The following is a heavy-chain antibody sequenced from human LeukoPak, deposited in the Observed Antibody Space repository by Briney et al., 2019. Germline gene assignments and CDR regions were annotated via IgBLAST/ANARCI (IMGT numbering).Heavy chain of an antibody. CDR2: IRYDGSNK. D-gene: IGHD3-16*02. CDR1: GFTFSSYG. CDR3: ARTNYVWGSYRPDDAFDI. V-gene: IGHV3-30*02. J-gene: IGHJ3*02. Sequence: GGSLRLSCAASGFTFSSYGMHWVRQAPGKGLEWVAFIRYDGSNKYYADSVKGRFTISRDNSKNTLYLQMNSLRSDDTAVYYCARTNYVWGSYRPDDAFDIWGQGTMVTVSS.